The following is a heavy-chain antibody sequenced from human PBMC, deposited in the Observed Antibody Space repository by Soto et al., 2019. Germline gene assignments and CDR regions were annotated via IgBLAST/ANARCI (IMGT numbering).Heavy chain of an antibody. J-gene: IGHJ4*02. D-gene: IGHD3-22*01. CDR1: GATFSSYA. CDR2: IIPMFGTA. V-gene: IGHV1-69*01. CDR3: ARVGPAHYYDSSGYYSPLDY. Sequence: QVQLVQSGAEVKKPGSSVKVSCKASGATFSSYAINWVRQAPGQGLEWMGGIIPMFGTANYAQKFKGRVTITAGESTRAVYMKLSSLRTEDTAVYYCARVGPAHYYDSSGYYSPLDYWGQGTLVTVSS.